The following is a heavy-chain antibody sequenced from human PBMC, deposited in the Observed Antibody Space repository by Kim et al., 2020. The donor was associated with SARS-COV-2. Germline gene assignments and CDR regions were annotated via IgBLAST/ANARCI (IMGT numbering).Heavy chain of an antibody. J-gene: IGHJ4*02. V-gene: IGHV3-NL1*01. Sequence: HYPSSGRGRFAISRDNSQSTVHLQMNSLRADDTAVYYCAKGGHYGDYSLDNWGQGTLVTVSS. D-gene: IGHD4-17*01. CDR3: AKGGHYGDYSLDN.